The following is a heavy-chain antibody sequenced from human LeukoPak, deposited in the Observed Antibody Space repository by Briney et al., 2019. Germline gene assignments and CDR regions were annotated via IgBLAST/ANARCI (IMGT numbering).Heavy chain of an antibody. V-gene: IGHV3-74*01. J-gene: IGHJ6*02. CDR2: INSDGSGT. CDR1: GSTISHYY. CDR3: ARDYSYPDSSGWSGGSDYYYYGMDV. Sequence: GGSLRLSCAVSGSTISHYYMHWVRQAPGKGLVWVSRINSDGSGTAYADSVKGRFTTSRDNAKNMLYLQTNSLRAEDTAMYYCARDYSYPDSSGWSGGSDYYYYGMDVWGQGTTVTVSS. D-gene: IGHD6-19*01.